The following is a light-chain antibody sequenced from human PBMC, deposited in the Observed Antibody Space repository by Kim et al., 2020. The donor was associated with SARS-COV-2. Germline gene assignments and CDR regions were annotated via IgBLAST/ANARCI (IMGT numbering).Light chain of an antibody. CDR3: NSRDSNDNVV. CDR2: GKN. J-gene: IGLJ2*01. V-gene: IGLV3-19*01. Sequence: SSELTQDPAVSVALGQTVRITCPGDSLRSYYATWYQQKPGQAPILVIYGKNNRPSGIPGRFSGSSSGNTASLTITGTQAGDEADYYCNSRDSNDNVVFGGGTQLTVL. CDR1: SLRSYY.